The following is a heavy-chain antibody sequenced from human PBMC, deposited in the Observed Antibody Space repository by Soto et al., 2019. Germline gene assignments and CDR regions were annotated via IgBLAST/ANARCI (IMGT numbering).Heavy chain of an antibody. V-gene: IGHV5-51*01. CDR3: ARGGYRYSSDPIDY. Sequence: PGESLKISCKGSGYTFTSYWIAWVRQMPGKVLEWMAIIYPADSDTRYSPSFQGHVTISADTSISTAHMELSRLRSDDTAVYYCARGGYRYSSDPIDYWGQGTLVTVSS. CDR2: IYPADSDT. CDR1: GYTFTSYW. J-gene: IGHJ4*02. D-gene: IGHD6-19*01.